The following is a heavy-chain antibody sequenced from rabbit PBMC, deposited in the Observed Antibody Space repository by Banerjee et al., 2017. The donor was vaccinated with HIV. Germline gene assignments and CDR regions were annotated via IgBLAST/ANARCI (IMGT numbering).Heavy chain of an antibody. D-gene: IGHD8-1*01. CDR1: GFSFSSSYY. J-gene: IGHJ4*01. Sequence: QSLEESGGDLVKPGASLTLTCTASGFSFSSSYYMCWVRQAPGKGLEWIACIYAGKGSTDYASWVNGRFTISSDNAQNTVDLQMNSLTAADTATYFCARARAGSSYYTEYYYFNLWGPGTLVTVS. CDR2: IYAGKGST. CDR3: ARARAGSSYYTEYYYFNL. V-gene: IGHV1S40*01.